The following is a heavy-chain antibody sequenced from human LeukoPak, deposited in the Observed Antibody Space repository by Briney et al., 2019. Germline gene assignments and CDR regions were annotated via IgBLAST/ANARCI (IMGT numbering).Heavy chain of an antibody. CDR2: IYHSGST. CDR1: GGSISSGDYY. J-gene: IGHJ4*02. CDR3: ARVPSSGWLDY. Sequence: SQTLSLTCTVSGGSISSGDYYWSWIRQPPGKGLEWIGEIYHSGSTNYNPSLKSRVTISVDKSKNQFSLKLSSVTAADTAVYYCARVPSSGWLDYWGQGTLVTVSS. V-gene: IGHV4-30-4*01. D-gene: IGHD6-19*01.